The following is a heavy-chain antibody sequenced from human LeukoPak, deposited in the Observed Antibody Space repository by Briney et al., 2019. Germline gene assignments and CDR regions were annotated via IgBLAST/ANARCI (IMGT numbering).Heavy chain of an antibody. D-gene: IGHD3-22*01. V-gene: IGHV3-11*04. CDR1: GFTFRNYY. Sequence: GGSLRLSCAASGFTFRNYYLTWIRQAPGKGLEWLSFISASGDRIYESDSVKGRFTISRDNAKNTLNLQMVRLTAEDTAVYYCARAVQDSGPYFSPGAFDIWGRGTLVTVSS. CDR2: ISASGDRI. J-gene: IGHJ3*02. CDR3: ARAVQDSGPYFSPGAFDI.